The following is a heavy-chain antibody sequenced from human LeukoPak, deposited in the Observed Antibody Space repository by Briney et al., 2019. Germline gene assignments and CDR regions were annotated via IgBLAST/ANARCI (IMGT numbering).Heavy chain of an antibody. D-gene: IGHD5-24*01. CDR3: ARYTERWLQGVFDY. CDR2: IIPILGIA. J-gene: IGHJ4*02. Sequence: SVKVSCKASGGTFSSYTISWVRQAPGQGLEWMGRIIPILGIANYAQKFQGRVTITADKSTSTAYMELSSLRSEDTAVYYCARYTERWLQGVFDYWGQGTLVTVSS. CDR1: GGTFSSYT. V-gene: IGHV1-69*02.